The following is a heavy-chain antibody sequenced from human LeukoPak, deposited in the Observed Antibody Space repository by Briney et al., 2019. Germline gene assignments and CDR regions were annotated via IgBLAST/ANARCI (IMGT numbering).Heavy chain of an antibody. J-gene: IGHJ4*02. CDR3: ARSLPPDIYDSSGYLDY. Sequence: GRSLRLSCAASGFTFDDYAMHWVRQAPGKGLEWVSGISWNSGSIGYADSVKGRFTISRDNAKNSLYLQMNSLRAEDTALYYCARSLPPDIYDSSGYLDYWGQGTLVTVSS. CDR2: ISWNSGSI. V-gene: IGHV3-9*01. CDR1: GFTFDDYA. D-gene: IGHD3-22*01.